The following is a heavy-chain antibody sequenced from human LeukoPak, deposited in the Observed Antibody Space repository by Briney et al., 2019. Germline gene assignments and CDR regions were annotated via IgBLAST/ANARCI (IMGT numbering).Heavy chain of an antibody. CDR2: ISSSNSYI. CDR1: GFTFSSYS. CDR3: ASSNCSSTSCYLDWFDP. Sequence: PGGSLRLSCAASGFTFSSYSMNWVRQAPGKGLEWVSSISSSNSYIYYADSMKGRFTISRDNAKNSLYLQMNSLRAEDTAVYYCASSNCSSTSCYLDWFDPWGQGTLVTVSS. D-gene: IGHD2-2*01. J-gene: IGHJ5*02. V-gene: IGHV3-21*01.